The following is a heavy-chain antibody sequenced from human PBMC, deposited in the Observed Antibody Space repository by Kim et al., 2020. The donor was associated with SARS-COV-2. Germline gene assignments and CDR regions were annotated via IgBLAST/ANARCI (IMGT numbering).Heavy chain of an antibody. D-gene: IGHD3-22*01. CDR1: GFTFSSYG. CDR3: ARDLYYYDSSGYNDY. J-gene: IGHJ4*02. Sequence: GGSLRLSCAASGFTFSSYGMHWVRQAPGKGLEWVAVIWYDGSNKYYADSVKGRFTISRDNSKNTLYLQMNSLRAEDTAVYYCARDLYYYDSSGYNDYWGQGTLVTVSS. CDR2: IWYDGSNK. V-gene: IGHV3-33*01.